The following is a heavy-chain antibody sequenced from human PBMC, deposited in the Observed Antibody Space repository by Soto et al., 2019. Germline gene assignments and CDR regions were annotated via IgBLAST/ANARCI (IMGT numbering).Heavy chain of an antibody. CDR2: IYSSGST. D-gene: IGHD1-1*01. CDR3: ATSNWNHGEPFDY. Sequence: PSDTLSLMCTVSGGSISSYYWSWIRQPAGKGLEWIGRIYSSGSTTYNPSLKSRVTMSVETSKNQFSLKLSSMTAADTAVYYCATSNWNHGEPFDYWGQGTLVTVSS. V-gene: IGHV4-4*07. J-gene: IGHJ4*02. CDR1: GGSISSYY.